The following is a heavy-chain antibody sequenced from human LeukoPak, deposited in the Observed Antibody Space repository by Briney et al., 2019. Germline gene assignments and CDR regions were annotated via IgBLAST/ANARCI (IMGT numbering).Heavy chain of an antibody. CDR1: GFTFSSYA. V-gene: IGHV3-23*01. CDR2: ISGSGGST. CDR3: AKAPYYGSGSYYTT. Sequence: PGGSLRLSCAASGFTFSSYAMSWVRQAPGKGLEWVAAISGSGGSTYYADSVKGRFTISRDNSKNTLYLQMNSLRAEDTAVYYCAKAPYYGSGSYYTTWGQGTLVTVSS. J-gene: IGHJ5*02. D-gene: IGHD3-10*01.